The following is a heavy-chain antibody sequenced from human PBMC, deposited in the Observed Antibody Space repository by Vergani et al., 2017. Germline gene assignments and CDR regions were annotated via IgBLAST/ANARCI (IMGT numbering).Heavy chain of an antibody. D-gene: IGHD5-24*01. CDR1: GFTFSSYS. CDR3: ARFGDGYNSPDY. CDR2: ISSSSSYI. Sequence: EVQLVESGGGLVKPGGSLRLSCAASGFTFSSYSMNWVRQAPGKGLEWVSSISSSSSYIYYADSVKGRFTISRDNAKNSLYLQMNSLRAEDTAVYYCARFGDGYNSPDYWGQGTLVTVSS. J-gene: IGHJ4*02. V-gene: IGHV3-21*01.